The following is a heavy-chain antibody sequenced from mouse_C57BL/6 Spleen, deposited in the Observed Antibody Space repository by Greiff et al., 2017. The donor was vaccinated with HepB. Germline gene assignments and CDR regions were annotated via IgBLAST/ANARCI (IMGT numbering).Heavy chain of an antibody. Sequence: QVQLKQPGAELVKPGASVKLSCKASGYTFTSYWMHWVKQRPGRGLEWIGRIDPNSGGTKYNEKFKSKATLTVDKPSSTAYMQLSSLTSEDSAVCYCAREDWDQAWFAYWGQGTLFTVSA. J-gene: IGHJ3*01. CDR3: AREDWDQAWFAY. CDR2: IDPNSGGT. CDR1: GYTFTSYW. D-gene: IGHD4-1*01. V-gene: IGHV1-72*01.